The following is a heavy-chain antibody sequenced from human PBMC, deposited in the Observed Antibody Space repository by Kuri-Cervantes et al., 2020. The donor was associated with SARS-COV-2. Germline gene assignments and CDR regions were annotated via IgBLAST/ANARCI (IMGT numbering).Heavy chain of an antibody. Sequence: GESLKISCAASGFTFSSYAMHWVRQAPGKGLMWVSRINPDGSYTNNVDSVKGRFTLSRDNAKNMLFLQMNSLRAEDTAVYYCVRDGDHWNFDYWGQGTLVTVSS. CDR1: GFTFSSYA. CDR2: INPDGSYT. V-gene: IGHV3-74*01. CDR3: VRDGDHWNFDY. J-gene: IGHJ4*02. D-gene: IGHD1-1*01.